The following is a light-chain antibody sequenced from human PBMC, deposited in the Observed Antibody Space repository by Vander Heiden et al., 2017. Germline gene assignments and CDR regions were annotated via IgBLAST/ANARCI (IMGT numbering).Light chain of an antibody. CDR1: SSNSGSNT. Sequence: SVPTQPPSASETPGQRVTMSCAGSSSNSGSNTVNWYQQLPGTAPKLLIYSNNQRPSGVPDRFSGSKSGTSASLAISGLQAEDEADYYCAAGDDSRNGWVFGGGTKLTVL. V-gene: IGLV1-44*01. CDR3: AAGDDSRNGWV. J-gene: IGLJ3*02. CDR2: SNN.